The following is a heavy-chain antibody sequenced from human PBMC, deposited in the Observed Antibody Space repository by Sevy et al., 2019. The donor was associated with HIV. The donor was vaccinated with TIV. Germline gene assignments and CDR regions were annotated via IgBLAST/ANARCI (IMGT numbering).Heavy chain of an antibody. D-gene: IGHD1-26*01. J-gene: IGHJ4*02. Sequence: GGSLRLSCAASGFTFSPYWMTWVRPAPGKGLEWVAKIRPDGSDKYYVDSVKGRFTISRDNAKNSLYLQMNSLRADDTAMYYCARGVGLDCWGQGALVTVSS. CDR2: IRPDGSDK. CDR1: GFTFSPYW. CDR3: ARGVGLDC. V-gene: IGHV3-7*01.